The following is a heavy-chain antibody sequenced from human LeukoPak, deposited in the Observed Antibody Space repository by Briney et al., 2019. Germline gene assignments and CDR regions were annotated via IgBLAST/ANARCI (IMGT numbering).Heavy chain of an antibody. CDR1: GYTFTGYY. D-gene: IGHD5-18*01. V-gene: IGHV1-2*02. CDR3: ARARGYSYGRPYYMDV. Sequence: WASVKVSCKASGYTFTGYYMHWVRQAPGQGLEWMGWINPNSGGTNYAQKFQGRVTMTRDTSISTAYMELRRLRSDDTAVYYCARARGYSYGRPYYMDVWGKGTTVTVSS. J-gene: IGHJ6*03. CDR2: INPNSGGT.